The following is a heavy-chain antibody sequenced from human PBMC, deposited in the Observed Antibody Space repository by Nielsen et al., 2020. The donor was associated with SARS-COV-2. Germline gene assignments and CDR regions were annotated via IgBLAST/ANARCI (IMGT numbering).Heavy chain of an antibody. CDR2: IDVGGDT. V-gene: IGHV3-53*01. D-gene: IGHD3-9*01. J-gene: IGHJ4*02. Sequence: GESLKISCAASGFTVSNNYMSWVRQAPGKRLEWVSVIDVGGDTDYTDSVKGHFTISRDNSKNTLDLQMNGLGAEDTAVYYCAKLPDHDVLTGSLDYWGQGTLVTVSS. CDR1: GFTVSNNY. CDR3: AKLPDHDVLTGSLDY.